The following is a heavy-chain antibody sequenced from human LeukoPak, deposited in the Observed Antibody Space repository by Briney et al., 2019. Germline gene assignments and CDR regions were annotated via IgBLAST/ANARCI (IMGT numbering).Heavy chain of an antibody. V-gene: IGHV1-69*01. D-gene: IGHD3-10*01. CDR3: ARDLYYYGSGSIDAFDI. J-gene: IGHJ3*02. CDR1: GGTFSSYA. Sequence: SVKVPCKASGGTFSSYAISWVRQAPGQGLEWMGGIIPIFGTANYAQKFQGRVTITADESTSTAYMELSSLRSEDTAVYYCARDLYYYGSGSIDAFDIWGQGTMVTVSS. CDR2: IIPIFGTA.